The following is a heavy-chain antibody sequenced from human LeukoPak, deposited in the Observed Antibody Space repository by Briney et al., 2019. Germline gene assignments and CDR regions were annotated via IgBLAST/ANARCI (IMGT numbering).Heavy chain of an antibody. J-gene: IGHJ4*02. Sequence: GGSLRLSCAASGFTFSSYAMHWVRQAPGKGLEWVAVISYDGSNKYYADSVKGRFTISRDNSKNTLYLQMNSLRAEDTAVYYCAIEVWGLPPAPGHFYFDYWGQGTLVTVSS. CDR2: ISYDGSNK. CDR1: GFTFSSYA. CDR3: AIEVWGLPPAPGHFYFDY. V-gene: IGHV3-30*01. D-gene: IGHD2-21*01.